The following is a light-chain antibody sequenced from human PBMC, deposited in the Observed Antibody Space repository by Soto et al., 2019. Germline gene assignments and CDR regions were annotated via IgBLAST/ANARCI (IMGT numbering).Light chain of an antibody. CDR2: DNS. CDR1: RSNLGTYY. Sequence: QSVLTQPPSVSAAPGQKIIISCSGSRSNLGTYYVSWYHQLPGTAPKVVIYDNSRRPSGIPDRFSDSKSGTSATLVITGLQTGDEGDYSCGAWDSSLGVYVFGGGTKLTVL. J-gene: IGLJ1*01. V-gene: IGLV1-51*01. CDR3: GAWDSSLGVYV.